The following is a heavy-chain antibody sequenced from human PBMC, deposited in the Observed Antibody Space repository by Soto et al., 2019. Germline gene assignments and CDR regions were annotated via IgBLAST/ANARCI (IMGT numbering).Heavy chain of an antibody. CDR3: ARDGDRGYDMDV. Sequence: GGSLRLSCAASGFTFSNYAMNWVRQAPGKGLEWISYITNTGETIYYADSVRGRFTISRDNAKNALFLQMNSLRDEDTAVYYCARDGDRGYDMDVWGQGTTVTVSS. CDR1: GFTFSNYA. CDR2: ITNTGETI. V-gene: IGHV3-48*02. J-gene: IGHJ6*02.